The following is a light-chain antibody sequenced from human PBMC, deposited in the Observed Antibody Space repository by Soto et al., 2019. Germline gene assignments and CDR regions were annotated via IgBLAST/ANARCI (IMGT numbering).Light chain of an antibody. Sequence: EIGLTQSPGTLSLSPGERATLSCRASPSVSSSYLAWYQQKPGQAPRLLIYGASSRATGIPDRFSGSGSGTDFSLTISRLEPADFAVYYCQQYGSSPLVTFGQGTRLEIK. J-gene: IGKJ5*01. CDR2: GAS. V-gene: IGKV3-20*01. CDR1: PSVSSSY. CDR3: QQYGSSPLVT.